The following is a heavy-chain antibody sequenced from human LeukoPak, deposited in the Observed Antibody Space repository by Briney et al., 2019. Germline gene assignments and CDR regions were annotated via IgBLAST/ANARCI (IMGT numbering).Heavy chain of an antibody. CDR3: AREAMIVGGAFEI. D-gene: IGHD3-22*01. J-gene: IGHJ3*02. Sequence: ASVMVSCKASGYTFTGYYMGWVRKAPGQGLEWMGGINPNSGGTNYAQKFQGRVTMTRDTSISTAYMELSRLRSDDTAVYYCAREAMIVGGAFEISGQRKKGTVSS. V-gene: IGHV1-2*02. CDR2: INPNSGGT. CDR1: GYTFTGYY.